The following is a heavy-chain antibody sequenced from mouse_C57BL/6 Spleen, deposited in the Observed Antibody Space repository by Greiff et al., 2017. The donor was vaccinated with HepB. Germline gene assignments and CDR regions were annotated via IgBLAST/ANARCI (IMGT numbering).Heavy chain of an antibody. CDR1: GFTFSDYG. CDR2: ISSGSSTI. J-gene: IGHJ4*01. Sequence: EVQLQQSGGGLVKPGGSLKLSCAASGFTFSDYGMHWVRQAPEKGLEWVAYISSGSSTIYYADTVKGRFTISRDNAKNTLFLQMTSLRSEDTAMYYCARALYYGSLYYYAMDYWGQGTSVTVSS. D-gene: IGHD1-1*01. CDR3: ARALYYGSLYYYAMDY. V-gene: IGHV5-17*01.